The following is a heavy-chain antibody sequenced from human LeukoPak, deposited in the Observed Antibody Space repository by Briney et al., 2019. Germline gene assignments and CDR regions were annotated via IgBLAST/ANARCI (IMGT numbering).Heavy chain of an antibody. CDR1: DGSISSSSYY. CDR2: IYYSGNT. CDR3: ARQTGSGLFILP. J-gene: IGHJ4*02. Sequence: ASETLSLTCLVSDGSISSSSYYWGWIRQPPGKGLEWIGSIYYSGNTYYNASLKSQVSISIDTSKNQFSLKLTSVTAADTAVYYCARQTGSGLFILPGGQGTLVTVSS. V-gene: IGHV4-39*01. D-gene: IGHD3/OR15-3a*01.